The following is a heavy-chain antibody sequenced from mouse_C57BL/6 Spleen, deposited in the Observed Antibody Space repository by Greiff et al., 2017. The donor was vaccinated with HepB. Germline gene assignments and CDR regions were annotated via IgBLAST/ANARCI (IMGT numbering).Heavy chain of an antibody. CDR1: GYTFTSYW. CDR3: AREGGVYYDYDEDDY. D-gene: IGHD2-4*01. CDR2: IDPSDSYT. J-gene: IGHJ2*01. Sequence: VQLVESGAELVRPGTSVKLSCKASGYTFTSYWMHWVKQRPGQGLEWIGVIDPSDSYTNYNQKFKGKATLTVDTSSSTAYMQLSSLTSEDSAVYYCAREGGVYYDYDEDDYWGQGTTLTVSS. V-gene: IGHV1-59*01.